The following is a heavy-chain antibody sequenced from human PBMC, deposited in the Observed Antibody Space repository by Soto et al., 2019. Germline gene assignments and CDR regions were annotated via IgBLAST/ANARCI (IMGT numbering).Heavy chain of an antibody. D-gene: IGHD4-17*01. CDR3: ARPFGDYGDYAWSLRY. Sequence: QVQLVQSGAEVKKPGASVKVSCKASGYTFGGYAMGWVRQAPGQGLEWMGWISAYNGNTDYAQKFQGRVTMTTDTSTSTAYMELRSLTSDDTAVYYCARPFGDYGDYAWSLRYWGQGTLVTVSS. CDR2: ISAYNGNT. J-gene: IGHJ4*02. V-gene: IGHV1-18*01. CDR1: GYTFGGYA.